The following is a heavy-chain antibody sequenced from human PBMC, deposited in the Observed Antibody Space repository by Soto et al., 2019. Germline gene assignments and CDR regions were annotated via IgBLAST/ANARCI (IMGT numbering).Heavy chain of an antibody. Sequence: QLQLQESGPGLVKPSETLSLTCAVAGASISRTGFHWGWIRQPPGQGLEWIGSIYEGGTTFYNSALKSRVTISADTSKNQVSLRLTSVTAADTAVYFCARRGSGHTFDYWGQGTLVTVSS. V-gene: IGHV4-39*01. J-gene: IGHJ4*02. D-gene: IGHD3-10*01. CDR2: IYEGGTT. CDR1: GASISRTGFH. CDR3: ARRGSGHTFDY.